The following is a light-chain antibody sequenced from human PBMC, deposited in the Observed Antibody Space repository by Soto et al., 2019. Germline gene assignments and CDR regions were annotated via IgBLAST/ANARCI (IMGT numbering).Light chain of an antibody. Sequence: QPVLTQPPSVSGAPGQRVTISCTGSSSNIGAYYDVHWYKQLPGTAPKLLIYGNNNRPSGVPDRFSGSKSGTSASLAITGLQAEDEGDYYCQSYDTSLSGWVIFGGGTKLTVL. J-gene: IGLJ2*01. CDR2: GNN. CDR1: SSNIGAYYD. V-gene: IGLV1-40*01. CDR3: QSYDTSLSGWVI.